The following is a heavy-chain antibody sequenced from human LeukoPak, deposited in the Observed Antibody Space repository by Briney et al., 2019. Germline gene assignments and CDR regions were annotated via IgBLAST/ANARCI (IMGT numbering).Heavy chain of an antibody. CDR2: VSFDAISQ. V-gene: IGHV3-30*18. CDR1: GFSFSSYA. D-gene: IGHD5-12*01. J-gene: IGHJ4*02. Sequence: GGSLRLSCAASGFSFSSYALHWVRQAPGKGLEWVAAVSFDAISQYYADSVQGRLTVSRDNSNNTVFFHMTGLRSDDTALYYCVKARGYSGYDYFDYWGQGALVTVSS. CDR3: VKARGYSGYDYFDY.